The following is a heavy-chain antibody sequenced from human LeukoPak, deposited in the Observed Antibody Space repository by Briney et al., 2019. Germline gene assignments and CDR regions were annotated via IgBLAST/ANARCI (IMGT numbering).Heavy chain of an antibody. V-gene: IGHV4-59*01. CDR1: GGSISSYY. D-gene: IGHD3-10*01. Sequence: SETLSLTCTVSGGSISSYYWSWIRQPPGKGLEWIGYIYYSGSTNYNPSLKSRVTISVDTSKNQFSLKLSSVTAADTAVYYCARESMVRGTYRGSRKYYFDYWGQGTLVTVSS. CDR3: ARESMVRGTYRGSRKYYFDY. J-gene: IGHJ4*02. CDR2: IYYSGST.